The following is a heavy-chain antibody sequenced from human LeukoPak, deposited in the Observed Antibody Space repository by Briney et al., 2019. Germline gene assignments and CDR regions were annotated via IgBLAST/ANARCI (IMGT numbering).Heavy chain of an antibody. D-gene: IGHD6-19*01. J-gene: IGHJ4*02. CDR2: IASDGSST. CDR1: GFTFSSYW. CDR3: AKEVYSSGWYAPSYYFDY. V-gene: IGHV3-74*01. Sequence: PGGSLRLSCAASGFTFSSYWMNWVRQAPGKGLVWVSRIASDGSSTTYADSVKGRFSISRDNAKNTLYLQMNSLRAEDTAVYYCAKEVYSSGWYAPSYYFDYWGQGTLVTVSS.